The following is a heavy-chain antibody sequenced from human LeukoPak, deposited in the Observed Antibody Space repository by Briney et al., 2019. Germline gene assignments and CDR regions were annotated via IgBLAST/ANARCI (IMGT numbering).Heavy chain of an antibody. V-gene: IGHV1-69*05. CDR1: EGTFSSYA. D-gene: IGHD1-26*01. Sequence: SVKVSCKASEGTFSSYAISWVRQAPGQGLEWMGGIIPIFGTANYAQKFQGRVTITTDESTSTAYMELSSLRSEDTAVYYCARGRQGWEDRDYWGQGTLVTVSS. CDR2: IIPIFGTA. J-gene: IGHJ4*02. CDR3: ARGRQGWEDRDY.